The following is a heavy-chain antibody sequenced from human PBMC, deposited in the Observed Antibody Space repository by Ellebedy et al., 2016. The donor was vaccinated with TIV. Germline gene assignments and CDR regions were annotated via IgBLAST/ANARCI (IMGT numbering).Heavy chain of an antibody. J-gene: IGHJ4*02. Sequence: PGGSLRLSCTASGFTFDDYAMSWFRQAPGKGLEWVGFIGSKTYGVTTAYATSVKGRFTIPRDDSKSIAYLQMNSLKSEDTAVYYCTRGYRYGLYWGQGTLVTVSS. D-gene: IGHD5-18*01. CDR1: GFTFDDYA. CDR3: TRGYRYGLY. CDR2: IGSKTYGVTT. V-gene: IGHV3-49*03.